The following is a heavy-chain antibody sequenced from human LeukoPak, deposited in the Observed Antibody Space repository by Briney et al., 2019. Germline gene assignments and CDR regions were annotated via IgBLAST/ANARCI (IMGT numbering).Heavy chain of an antibody. V-gene: IGHV1-18*01. CDR3: ARDTPGVVSGDY. J-gene: IGHJ4*02. Sequence: ASVKVSCKASGYTFTSYGISWVRQAPGQGLEWMGRISAYNGNTNYAQKLQGRVTMTTDTSTSTAYMELRSLRSDDTAVYYCARDTPGVVSGDYWGQGTLVTVSS. D-gene: IGHD3-16*02. CDR2: ISAYNGNT. CDR1: GYTFTSYG.